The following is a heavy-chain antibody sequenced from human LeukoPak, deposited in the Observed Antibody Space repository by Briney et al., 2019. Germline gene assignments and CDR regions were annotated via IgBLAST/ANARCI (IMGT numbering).Heavy chain of an antibody. CDR3: ARGHCSGGSCYSVDY. V-gene: IGHV3-21*01. CDR2: ISSSSSYI. CDR1: GFSFSSYW. D-gene: IGHD2-15*01. J-gene: IGHJ4*02. Sequence: GGSLRLSCAASGFSFSSYWMSWVRQAPGKGLEWVSSISSSSSYIYYADSVKGRFTISRDNAKNSLYLQMNSLRAEDTAVYYCARGHCSGGSCYSVDYWGQGTLVTVSS.